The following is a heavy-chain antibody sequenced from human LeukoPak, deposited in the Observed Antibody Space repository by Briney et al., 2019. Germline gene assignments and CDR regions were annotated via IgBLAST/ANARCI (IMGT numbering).Heavy chain of an antibody. D-gene: IGHD2-21*02. J-gene: IGHJ4*02. V-gene: IGHV3-15*01. CDR3: CTDFVEMTTSSDN. Sequence: PGGSLRLSCAASGFTFSNAWMSRVRQAPGKGLEWVGRIKNKADGGTIDYSAPVKGRFTISRDDSKNTLYLQMNSLKTEDTAVYYCCTDFVEMTTSSDNWGQGTLVSVSS. CDR1: GFTFSNAW. CDR2: IKNKADGGTI.